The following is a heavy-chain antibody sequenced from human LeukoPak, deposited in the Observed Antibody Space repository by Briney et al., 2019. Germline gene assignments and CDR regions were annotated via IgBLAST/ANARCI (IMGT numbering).Heavy chain of an antibody. CDR3: AKDMDHDYDDYGFDY. V-gene: IGHV1-69*13. CDR1: GGTFSSYA. J-gene: IGHJ4*02. CDR2: IIPIFGTT. Sequence: GASVKVSCKASGGTFSSYAISWVRQAPGQGLEWMGGIIPIFGTTNYAQKFQGRVTITADESTSTAYMELSSLRSEDTAVFYCAKDMDHDYDDYGFDYWGQGTPVTVSS. D-gene: IGHD4-17*01.